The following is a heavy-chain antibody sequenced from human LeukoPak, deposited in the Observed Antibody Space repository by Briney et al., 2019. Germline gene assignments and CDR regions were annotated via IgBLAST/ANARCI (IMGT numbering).Heavy chain of an antibody. Sequence: GGSLRLSCAASGFTFSSYGMHWVRQAPGKGLEWVAFIRYDGSNKYYADSVKGRFTISRDNSKNTLYLQMNSLRAEDTAVYYCAKDHRYAYYYDSRGYQQPDYWGQGTLVTVSS. CDR1: GFTFSSYG. CDR2: IRYDGSNK. V-gene: IGHV3-30*02. D-gene: IGHD3-22*01. CDR3: AKDHRYAYYYDSRGYQQPDY. J-gene: IGHJ4*02.